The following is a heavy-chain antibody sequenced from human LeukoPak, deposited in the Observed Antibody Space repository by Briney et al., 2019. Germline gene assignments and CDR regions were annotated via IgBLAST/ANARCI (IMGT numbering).Heavy chain of an antibody. J-gene: IGHJ4*02. CDR3: ARALGGRDGYNPSYFDY. D-gene: IGHD5-24*01. Sequence: GGSLRLSCAASGFTFSSYAMHWVRQAPGKGLEWVAVISYDGSNKYYADSVKGRFTISRDNSKNTLYLQMNSLRAEDTAVYYCARALGGRDGYNPSYFDYWGQGTLVTVSS. CDR1: GFTFSSYA. CDR2: ISYDGSNK. V-gene: IGHV3-30*04.